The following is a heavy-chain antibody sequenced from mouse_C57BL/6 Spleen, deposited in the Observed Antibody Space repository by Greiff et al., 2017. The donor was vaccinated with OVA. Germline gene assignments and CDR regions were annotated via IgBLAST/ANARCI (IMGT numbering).Heavy chain of an antibody. V-gene: IGHV6-3*01. Sequence: EVKLMESGGGLVQPGGSMKLSCVASGFTFSNYWMNWVRPSPEKGLEWVAQIRLKSDNYATHYAESVKGRFTISRDDSKSSVYLQMNNLRAEDTGIYYCTGPAGWFAYWGQGTLVTVSA. CDR1: GFTFSNYW. CDR3: TGPAGWFAY. CDR2: IRLKSDNYAT. J-gene: IGHJ3*01.